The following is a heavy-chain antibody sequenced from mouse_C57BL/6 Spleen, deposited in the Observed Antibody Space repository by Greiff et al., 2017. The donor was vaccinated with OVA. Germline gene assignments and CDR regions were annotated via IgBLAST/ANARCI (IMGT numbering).Heavy chain of an antibody. CDR1: GYTFTGYW. CDR3: DSCRTSYARFAY. CDR2: ILPGSGST. J-gene: IGHJ3*01. V-gene: IGHV1-9*01. D-gene: IGHD1-1*01. Sequence: QVQLQQSGAELMKPGASVKLSCTATGYTFTGYWIEWVKQSPGHGLEWIGEILPGSGSTNYIEKFKGKATFTADTSSNTAYMQLSSLTTEDSAIEYCDSCRTSYARFAYWGQGTLVTVSA.